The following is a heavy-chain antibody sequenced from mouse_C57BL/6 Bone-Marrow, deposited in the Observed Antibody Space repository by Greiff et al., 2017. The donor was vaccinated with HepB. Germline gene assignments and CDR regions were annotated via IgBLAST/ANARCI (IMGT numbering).Heavy chain of an antibody. J-gene: IGHJ4*01. CDR1: GYTFTSYG. V-gene: IGHV1-64*01. CDR3: ARGGYYSYYYAMDY. CDR2: IHPNSGST. Sequence: VQLQQSGAELARPGASVKLSCKASGYTFTSYGISWVKQRPGQGLEWIGMIHPNSGSTNYNEKFKSKATLTVDKSSSTAYMQLSSLTSEDSAVYYCARGGYYSYYYAMDYWGQGTSVTVSS. D-gene: IGHD2-3*01.